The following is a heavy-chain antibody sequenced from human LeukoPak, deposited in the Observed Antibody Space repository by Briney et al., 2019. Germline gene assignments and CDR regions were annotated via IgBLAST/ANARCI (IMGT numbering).Heavy chain of an antibody. D-gene: IGHD3-16*01. CDR3: AREAGLGDAFDI. V-gene: IGHV4-30-4*08. CDR2: IYYSGST. CDR1: GGSISSGDYY. J-gene: IGHJ3*02. Sequence: SETLSLTCTVSGGSISSGDYYWSWIHQPPGKGLGWIGYIYYSGSTYYNPSLKSRVTISVDTSKNQFSLKLSSVTAADTAVYYCAREAGLGDAFDIWGQGTMVTVSS.